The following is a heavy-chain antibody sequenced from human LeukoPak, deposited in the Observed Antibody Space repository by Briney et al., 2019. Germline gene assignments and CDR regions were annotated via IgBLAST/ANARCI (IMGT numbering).Heavy chain of an antibody. CDR2: MYHSGST. Sequence: SETLSLTCTVSVYSISSGYYWDWFRQPPGKGLEWIGSMYHSGSTYYNPSLQSRGTISVEKSMTRLSLKLTSVTAADTAVYYCAIVSRGTVTTEYYFDYWGQGTLVTVSS. D-gene: IGHD4-17*01. CDR1: VYSISSGYY. V-gene: IGHV4-38-2*02. J-gene: IGHJ4*02. CDR3: AIVSRGTVTTEYYFDY.